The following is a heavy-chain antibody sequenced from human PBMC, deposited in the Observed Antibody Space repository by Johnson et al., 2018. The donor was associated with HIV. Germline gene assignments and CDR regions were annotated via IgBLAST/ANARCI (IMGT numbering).Heavy chain of an antibody. CDR3: TTGTSWYGAITFDI. D-gene: IGHD3-10*01. CDR2: ITWNSGSI. J-gene: IGHJ3*02. V-gene: IGHV3-NL1*01. Sequence: QVQLVESGGGVVQPGRSLRLSCAASGFTFSSYAMHWVRQAPGKGLEWVSGITWNSGSIGYADSVKGRFTISRDDSKNMLYLQINSLKTEDTGLYYCTTGTSWYGAITFDIWGQGTMVTVSS. CDR1: GFTFSSYA.